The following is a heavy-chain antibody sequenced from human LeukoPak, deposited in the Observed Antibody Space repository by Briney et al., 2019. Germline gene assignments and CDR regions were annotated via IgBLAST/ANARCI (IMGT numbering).Heavy chain of an antibody. D-gene: IGHD3-22*01. CDR1: GVSISSGSYY. J-gene: IGHJ4*02. CDR3: AREGYYDRSGYREY. Sequence: SETLSLTCTVSGVSISSGSYYWVWIRQPAGKGLEWIGRIYTTGSTNYNPSFKSRVTISVDTFKNQFSLKLSSVTAADTAVYYCAREGYYDRSGYREYWGQGTLVTVSS. CDR2: IYTTGST. V-gene: IGHV4-61*02.